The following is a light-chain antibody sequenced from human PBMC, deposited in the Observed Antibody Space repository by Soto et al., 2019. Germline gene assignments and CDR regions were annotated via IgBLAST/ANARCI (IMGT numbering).Light chain of an antibody. CDR1: SNDVGNNDY. Sequence: QSALTQPASVSGSPGQSITISCTGTSNDVGNNDYVSWYQQYPGKAPKLMIYYVNKRPSGVSYRLSGSKSGNTASLTISGLHAEDEADYYCSSYAGSGTLPFGTGTKLTVL. J-gene: IGLJ1*01. V-gene: IGLV2-14*03. CDR2: YVN. CDR3: SSYAGSGTLP.